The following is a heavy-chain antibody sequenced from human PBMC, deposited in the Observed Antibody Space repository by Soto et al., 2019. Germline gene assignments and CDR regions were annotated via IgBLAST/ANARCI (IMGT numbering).Heavy chain of an antibody. V-gene: IGHV1-69*13. CDR1: RGTFTNYA. D-gene: IGHD3-22*01. CDR2: IMPFFGSG. Sequence: SVKVSCKALRGTFTNYAFSWVRQAPGQGLEWMGGIMPFFGSGNYAQKFQGRINITADESTSSVYLELTSLRSEDTAVYYCTRDRAGYYSHFVYWGQGTLVTVSS. J-gene: IGHJ4*02. CDR3: TRDRAGYYSHFVY.